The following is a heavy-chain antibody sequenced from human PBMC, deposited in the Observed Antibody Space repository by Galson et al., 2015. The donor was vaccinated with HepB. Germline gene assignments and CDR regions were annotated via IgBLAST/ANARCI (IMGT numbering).Heavy chain of an antibody. CDR3: AQSSKNGYDYYYYYGMDV. J-gene: IGHJ6*02. CDR2: INPSGGST. CDR1: GYTFTSYY. V-gene: IGHV1-46*01. Sequence: SVKVSCKASGYTFTSYYRHWVRQAPGQGLEWMGIINPSGGSTSYAQKFQGRVTITADKSTSTAYMELSSLRSEDTAVYYCAQSSKNGYDYYYYYGMDVWGQGTTVTVS. D-gene: IGHD5-12*01.